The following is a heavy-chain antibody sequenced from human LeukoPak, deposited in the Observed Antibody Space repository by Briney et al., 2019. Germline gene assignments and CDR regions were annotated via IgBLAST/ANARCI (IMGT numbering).Heavy chain of an antibody. J-gene: IGHJ4*02. CDR3: AGGYGGYFDY. CDR1: GASISSYY. Sequence: SQTLSLTCTVSGASISSYYWSWIRQPPGKGLEWIGYIYYSGSTNYNPSLKSRVTISVDTSKNQFSLKLSSVTAADTAVYYCAGGYGGYFDYWGQGTLVTVSS. V-gene: IGHV4-59*01. CDR2: IYYSGST. D-gene: IGHD5-12*01.